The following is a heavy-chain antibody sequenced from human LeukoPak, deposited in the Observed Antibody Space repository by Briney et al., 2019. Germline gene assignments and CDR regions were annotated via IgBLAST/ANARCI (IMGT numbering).Heavy chain of an antibody. CDR3: ARLGGDVFHAWTPPGFDY. D-gene: IGHD3-10*01. CDR2: IDPSDSYT. J-gene: IGHJ4*02. Sequence: GESLRISCKGSGYSFTSYWISWVRQMPGKGREWMGRIDPSDSYTNYSPAFQGHVTISADKSISTAYLQWSSLKASDTAMDYCARLGGDVFHAWTPPGFDYWGQGTLVTVSS. V-gene: IGHV5-10-1*01. CDR1: GYSFTSYW.